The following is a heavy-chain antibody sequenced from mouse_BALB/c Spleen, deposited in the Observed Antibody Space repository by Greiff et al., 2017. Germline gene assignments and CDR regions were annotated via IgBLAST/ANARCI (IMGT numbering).Heavy chain of an antibody. J-gene: IGHJ2*01. CDR2: ISSGGSYT. CDR1: GFTFSSYG. D-gene: IGHD2-10*02. Sequence: EVQGVESGGDLVKPGGSLKLSCAASGFTFSSYGMSWVRQTPDKRLEWVATISSGGSYTYYPDSVKGRFTISRDNAKNTLYLQMSSLKSEDTAMYLCASLYGNYYFDYGGQGTTLTVSS. V-gene: IGHV5-6*01. CDR3: ASLYGNYYFDY.